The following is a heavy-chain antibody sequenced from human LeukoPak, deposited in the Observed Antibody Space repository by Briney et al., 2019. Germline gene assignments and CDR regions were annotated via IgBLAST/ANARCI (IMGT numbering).Heavy chain of an antibody. D-gene: IGHD6-13*01. CDR3: STDPYSSKWYYFDY. CDR1: GFTFSNAW. V-gene: IGHV3-15*01. Sequence: PGGSLRLSCAASGFTFSNAWMNWVRQAPGKGLEWVGRIKSKTDGGTTDYAAPVEGRFTISRDDSKKTLYLQMSSLKTEDTAVYYCSTDPYSSKWYYFDYWGQGTLVTVSS. CDR2: IKSKTDGGTT. J-gene: IGHJ4*02.